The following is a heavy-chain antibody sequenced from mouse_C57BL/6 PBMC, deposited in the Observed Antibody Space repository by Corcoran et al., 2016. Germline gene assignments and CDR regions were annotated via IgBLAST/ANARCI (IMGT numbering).Heavy chain of an antibody. CDR2: INPNNGGT. CDR3: ASSYDYERFAY. Sequence: EVQLQQSGPELVKPGASVKISCKASGYTFTDYYMNWVKQSHGKSLEWIGDINPNNGGTSYNQKFKGKATLTVDKSSSTAYMELRSLTSEDSAVYYCASSYDYERFAYWGQGTLVTVSA. J-gene: IGHJ3*01. V-gene: IGHV1-26*01. D-gene: IGHD2-4*01. CDR1: GYTFTDYY.